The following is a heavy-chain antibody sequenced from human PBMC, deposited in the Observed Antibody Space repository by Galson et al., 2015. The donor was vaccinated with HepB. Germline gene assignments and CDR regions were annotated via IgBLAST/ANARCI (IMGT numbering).Heavy chain of an antibody. D-gene: IGHD2-21*02. Sequence: SLRLSCAASGFTFSSYAMHWVRQAPGKGLEWVAVISYDGSNKYYADSVKGRFTISRDNSKNTLYLQMNSLRAEDTAVYYCARSHYCGGDCYPADWGQGTLVTVSS. CDR2: ISYDGSNK. J-gene: IGHJ4*02. V-gene: IGHV3-30*04. CDR1: GFTFSSYA. CDR3: ARSHYCGGDCYPAD.